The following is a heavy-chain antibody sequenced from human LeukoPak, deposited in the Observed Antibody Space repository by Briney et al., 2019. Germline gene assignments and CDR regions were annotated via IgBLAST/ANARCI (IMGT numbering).Heavy chain of an antibody. V-gene: IGHV4-38-2*02. Sequence: PSETLSLTCTVSGYSISSGYYWGWIRQPPGKGLEWIGSIYHSGSTNYNPSLKSRVTISVDTSKNQFSLKLSSVTAADTAVYYCARLTMVRGVKPNWGQGTLVTVSS. J-gene: IGHJ4*02. CDR1: GYSISSGYY. D-gene: IGHD3-10*01. CDR3: ARLTMVRGVKPN. CDR2: IYHSGST.